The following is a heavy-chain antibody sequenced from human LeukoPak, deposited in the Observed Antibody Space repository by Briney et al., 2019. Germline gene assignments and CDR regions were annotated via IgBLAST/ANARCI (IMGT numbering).Heavy chain of an antibody. V-gene: IGHV4-4*02. J-gene: IGHJ5*02. CDR2: IYHSGST. Sequence: SSGTLSLTCAVSGGSISSSNWWSWVRQPPGKGLEWIGEIYHSGSTNYNPPLKSRVTISVDKSKNQFSLKLSSVTAADTAVYYCARGRYCSGGSCYFFAWGQGTLVTVSS. D-gene: IGHD2-15*01. CDR3: ARGRYCSGGSCYFFA. CDR1: GGSISSSNW.